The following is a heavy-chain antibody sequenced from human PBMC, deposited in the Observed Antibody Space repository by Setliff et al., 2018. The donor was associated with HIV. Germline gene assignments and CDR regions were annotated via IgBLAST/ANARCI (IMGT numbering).Heavy chain of an antibody. CDR1: GTSISSYY. J-gene: IGHJ3*02. Sequence: SETLSLTCTVSGTSISSYYWSWIRQPPGKGLEWIGYIYTSGSTNYNPSLKSRVTISVDTSKNQFSLRLSSVTAADTAVYYCARALPRAFYIWGQGTMVTVSS. CDR3: ARALPRAFYI. CDR2: IYTSGST. V-gene: IGHV4-4*09.